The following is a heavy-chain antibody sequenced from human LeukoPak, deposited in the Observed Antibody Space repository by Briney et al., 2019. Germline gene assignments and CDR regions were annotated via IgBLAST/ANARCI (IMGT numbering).Heavy chain of an antibody. J-gene: IGHJ6*02. D-gene: IGHD5-24*01. Sequence: PSETLSLTCTVSGDSIRTTRYWGWIRQPPGKGLEWIGAVYSSGSTYYNPSLKSRVIISVDTSKNQFSLKLTSVTAADTAVYYCATQGYNNQTMDVWGQGTTVTVSS. CDR3: ATQGYNNQTMDV. CDR1: GDSIRTTRY. CDR2: VYSSGST. V-gene: IGHV4-39*01.